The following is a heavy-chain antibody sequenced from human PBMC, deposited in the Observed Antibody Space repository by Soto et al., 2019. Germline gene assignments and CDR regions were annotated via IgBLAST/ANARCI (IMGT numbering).Heavy chain of an antibody. CDR1: GFTFSSYG. CDR3: ARDRSMIVVVPGY. CDR2: ISYDGSNK. J-gene: IGHJ4*02. V-gene: IGHV3-30*09. Sequence: ESGGGVVQPGRSLRLSCAASGFTFSSYGMHWVRQAPGKGLEWVSFISYDGSNKFYADSVKGRFAISRDNSKNTVYLQMNSLRAEDTAVYYCARDRSMIVVVPGYWGQGTLVTVSS. D-gene: IGHD3-22*01.